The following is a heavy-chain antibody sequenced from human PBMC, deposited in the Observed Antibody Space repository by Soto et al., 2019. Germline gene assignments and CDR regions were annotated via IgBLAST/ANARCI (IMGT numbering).Heavy chain of an antibody. D-gene: IGHD6-25*01. J-gene: IGHJ4*02. CDR2: ISYDGNTE. Sequence: PGGSLRLSCAASGFTFSNFAMHWVRQAPGKGLEWVAVISYDGNTEYLADSAKGRFTISRDNSKNTLYLQMNSLRVEDTAEYYCARAITAGFSSGCDFWGQGSLVTVSS. V-gene: IGHV3-30-3*01. CDR3: ARAITAGFSSGCDF. CDR1: GFTFSNFA.